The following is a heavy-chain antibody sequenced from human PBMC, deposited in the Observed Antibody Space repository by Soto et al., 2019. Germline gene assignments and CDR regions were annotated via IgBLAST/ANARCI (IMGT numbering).Heavy chain of an antibody. Sequence: DVQLVESGGALVQPGGSLRLSCAASGFTFSTHVLNWVRQSPGRGLEWLAYIGSRGNSIYYGGSVQGRFTISRDNAKMSVFLQMNSLRAEDTAIYYCARSKFDSRGDYDFDSWGHGTLVTVSS. D-gene: IGHD3-22*01. CDR1: GFTFSTHV. CDR2: IGSRGNSI. CDR3: ARSKFDSRGDYDFDS. V-gene: IGHV3-48*03. J-gene: IGHJ4*01.